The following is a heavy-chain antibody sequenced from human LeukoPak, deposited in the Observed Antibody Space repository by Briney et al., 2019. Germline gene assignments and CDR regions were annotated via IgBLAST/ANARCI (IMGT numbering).Heavy chain of an antibody. Sequence: SSETLSLTCTVSGGSISSGDYYWSWIRQPPGKGLEWIGYIYYSGSTNYNPSLKSRVTISVDTSKNQFSLKLSSVTAADTAVYYCARLRVDYYGSGSSFDYWGQGTLVTVSS. CDR2: IYYSGST. D-gene: IGHD3-10*01. CDR1: GGSISSGDYY. CDR3: ARLRVDYYGSGSSFDY. V-gene: IGHV4-30-4*08. J-gene: IGHJ4*02.